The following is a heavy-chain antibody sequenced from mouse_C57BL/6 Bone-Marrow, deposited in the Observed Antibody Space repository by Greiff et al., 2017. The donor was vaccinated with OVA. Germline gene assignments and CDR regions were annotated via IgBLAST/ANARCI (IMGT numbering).Heavy chain of an antibody. V-gene: IGHV14-3*01. CDR3: ARGNLRSCFYALDY. CDR1: GFNIKNTY. CDR2: IDPANDNT. D-gene: IGHD1-1*01. Sequence: EVQLQQSVAELVRPGASVKLSCTASGFNIKNTYMHWVKQRPEQGLEWIGRIDPANDNTKYAPKFQGKATMTADTSSNTASLQLSSLSSEDAAVYFCARGNLRSCFYALDYRGQGTPVTLSP. J-gene: IGHJ4*01.